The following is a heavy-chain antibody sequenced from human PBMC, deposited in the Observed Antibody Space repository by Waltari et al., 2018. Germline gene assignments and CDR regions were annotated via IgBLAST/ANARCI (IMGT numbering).Heavy chain of an antibody. D-gene: IGHD1-26*01. Sequence: QVQLVQSGAEVKKPGASVKVSCKTSGYPFTSYYMHWVRQAPGQGLEWRGVSKTIKGGTNYAQKDQGRVTMTRDTSISTAYMELSRLISNDTAVYYCARTYQSGSYSDYWGQGTPVTVSS. CDR2: SKTIKGGT. CDR1: GYPFTSYY. V-gene: IGHV1-2*02. CDR3: ARTYQSGSYSDY. J-gene: IGHJ4*02.